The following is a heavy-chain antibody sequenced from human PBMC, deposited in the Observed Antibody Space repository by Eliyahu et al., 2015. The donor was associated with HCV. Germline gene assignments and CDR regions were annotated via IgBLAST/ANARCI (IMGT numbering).Heavy chain of an antibody. J-gene: IGHJ4*02. CDR1: GGSMSGDNYY. CDR2: IHNDGRT. Sequence: QVQLQESGPGLVKPSQTLSLSCSVSGGSMSGDNYYWSWIRQSAGKGLEWIGRIHNDGRTNYNPSLVTRVTISVDTSKKQFSLKLTSATPADTAVYFCARSYVYHNGWADFDYWGQGTLVTVSS. D-gene: IGHD6-19*01. V-gene: IGHV4-61*02. CDR3: ARSYVYHNGWADFDY.